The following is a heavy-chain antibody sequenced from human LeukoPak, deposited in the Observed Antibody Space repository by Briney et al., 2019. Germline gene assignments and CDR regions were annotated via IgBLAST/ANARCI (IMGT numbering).Heavy chain of an antibody. V-gene: IGHV3-20*04. CDR1: GFTFDDYG. CDR2: INWNGGST. Sequence: PEGSLRLSCAASGFTFDDYGMSWVRQAPGKGLEWVSGINWNGGSTGYADSVKGRFTISRDNAKNSLYLQMNSLRAEDTALYYCARLLLWFGEPYDAFDIWGQRTMVTVSS. J-gene: IGHJ3*02. CDR3: ARLLLWFGEPYDAFDI. D-gene: IGHD3-10*01.